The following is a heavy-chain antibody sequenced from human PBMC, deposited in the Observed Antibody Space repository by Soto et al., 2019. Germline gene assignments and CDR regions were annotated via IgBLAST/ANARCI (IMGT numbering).Heavy chain of an antibody. V-gene: IGHV4-59*01. J-gene: IGHJ6*02. D-gene: IGHD3-10*01. Sequence: SETLSLTCTVSGGSISSYYWSWIRQPPGKGLEWIGYIYYSGSTNYNPSLKSRVTISVDTSKNQFSLKLSSVTAADTAVYYCARTIQGIMVRGVIMSYYGMDVWGQGTTVTVSS. CDR1: GGSISSYY. CDR2: IYYSGST. CDR3: ARTIQGIMVRGVIMSYYGMDV.